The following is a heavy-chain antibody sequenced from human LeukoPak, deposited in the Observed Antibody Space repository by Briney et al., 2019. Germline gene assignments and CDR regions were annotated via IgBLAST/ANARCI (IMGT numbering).Heavy chain of an antibody. CDR1: GFTFSSYA. CDR3: ARDRTGASYYYYGMDV. V-gene: IGHV3-23*01. D-gene: IGHD1-14*01. CDR2: ISGSGGST. Sequence: GGSLRLSCAASGFTFSSYAMSWVRQAPGKGLEWVSAISGSGGSTYYADSVKGRFTISRDDAKNSLYLQMNSLRGEDTAVYYCARDRTGASYYYYGMDVWGQGTTVTVSS. J-gene: IGHJ6*02.